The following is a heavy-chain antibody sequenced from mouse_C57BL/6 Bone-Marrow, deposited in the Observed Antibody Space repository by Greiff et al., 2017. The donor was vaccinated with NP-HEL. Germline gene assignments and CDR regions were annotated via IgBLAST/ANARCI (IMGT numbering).Heavy chain of an antibody. CDR3: ARSTTVVADFDY. CDR1: GFTFSDYG. D-gene: IGHD1-1*01. V-gene: IGHV5-17*01. J-gene: IGHJ2*01. CDR2: ISSGSSTI. Sequence: EVMLVESGGGLVKPGGSLKLSCAASGFTFSDYGMHWVRQAPEMGLEWVAYISSGSSTIYYADTVKGRFTISRDNAKNTLFLQMTSLRSEDTAMYYCARSTTVVADFDYWGQGTTLTVSS.